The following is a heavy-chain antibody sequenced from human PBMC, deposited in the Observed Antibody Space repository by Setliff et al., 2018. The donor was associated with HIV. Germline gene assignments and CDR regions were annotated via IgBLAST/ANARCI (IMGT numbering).Heavy chain of an antibody. J-gene: IGHJ6*03. CDR3: AREGRYSYGNPNYMDV. Sequence: PSETLSLTCTVSGGSISGGSYYWSWIRQPAGKGLEWIGHIYTSRSTNYNPSLKSRVTISVGTSKNQFSLKLSSVTAADTAVYYCAREGRYSYGNPNYMDVWGKGTTVTVSS. V-gene: IGHV4-61*09. CDR1: GGSISGGSYY. CDR2: IYTSRST. D-gene: IGHD5-18*01.